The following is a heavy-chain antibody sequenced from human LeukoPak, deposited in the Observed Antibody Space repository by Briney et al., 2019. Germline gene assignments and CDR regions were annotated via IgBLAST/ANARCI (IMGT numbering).Heavy chain of an antibody. J-gene: IGHJ5*02. CDR2: IYYGGST. CDR1: GGSISSSSYY. D-gene: IGHD3-3*01. CDR3: ARDVGPLYGFWSATGWFDP. Sequence: SETLSLTCTVSGGSISSSSYYWGWIRQPPGKGLEWIGSIYYGGSTYYNPSLKSRVTISVDTSKNQSSLKLRSVTAADTAVYYCARDVGPLYGFWSATGWFDPWGQGTLVTVSS. V-gene: IGHV4-39*07.